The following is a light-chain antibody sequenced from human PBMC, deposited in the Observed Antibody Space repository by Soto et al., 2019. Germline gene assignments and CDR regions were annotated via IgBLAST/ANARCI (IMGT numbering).Light chain of an antibody. CDR2: DAS. J-gene: IGKJ4*02. CDR3: QQLYGCPLT. Sequence: EIVLTQSPATLSLSPGERATLSCRASQSVGTSLAWFQQKRGQAPRLLINDASKRATGIPGRFSGSGSGTDFTLTISSLEPEDFAVYYCQQLYGCPLTFSGGTRVEIK. CDR1: QSVGTS. V-gene: IGKV3-11*01.